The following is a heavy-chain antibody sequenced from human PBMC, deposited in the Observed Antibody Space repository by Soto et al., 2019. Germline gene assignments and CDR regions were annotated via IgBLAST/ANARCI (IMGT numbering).Heavy chain of an antibody. CDR2: MNPNSGNT. J-gene: IGHJ4*02. Sequence: QVQLVQSGAEVKKPGASVKVSCKASGYTFTSYDINWVRQATGQGLEWMGWMNPNSGNTGYAQKFQGRVTMTRNTXXSTAYMELSSLRSEDTAVYYCARGRRYSGSYYIDYWGQGTLVTVSS. V-gene: IGHV1-8*01. CDR1: GYTFTSYD. CDR3: ARGRRYSGSYYIDY. D-gene: IGHD1-26*01.